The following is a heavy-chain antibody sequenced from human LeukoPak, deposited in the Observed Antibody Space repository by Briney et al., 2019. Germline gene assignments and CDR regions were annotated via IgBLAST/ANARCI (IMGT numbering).Heavy chain of an antibody. V-gene: IGHV3-64*04. D-gene: IGHD3-22*01. CDR1: GFTFSAYF. Sequence: GGSLRLSCSASGFTFSAYFMHWVRQAPGKGLEYVSSISSNEYDTYYADSVKGRFTISRENAKNSLYLQMNSLRAGDTAVYYCARGYRYYYDSSGVWTGAFDIRGQGTMVTVSS. CDR3: ARGYRYYYDSSGVWTGAFDI. J-gene: IGHJ3*02. CDR2: ISSNEYDT.